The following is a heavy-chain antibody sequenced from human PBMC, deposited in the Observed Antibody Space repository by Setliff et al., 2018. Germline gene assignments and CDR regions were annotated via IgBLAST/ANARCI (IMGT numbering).Heavy chain of an antibody. CDR3: LRLVRYCTKIACQATSGDEV. CDR1: GYTFTNYG. D-gene: IGHD2-8*01. V-gene: IGHV1-18*01. J-gene: IGHJ4*02. CDR2: INNYNFNT. Sequence: ASVKVSCKASGYTFTNYGITWVRQAPGQGLEWMGWINNYNFNTNYAQKPQGRVTMTTDTSTNTGYLELRGLRSDDTAVYYCLRLVRYCTKIACQATSGDEVWGLGTLVTVSS.